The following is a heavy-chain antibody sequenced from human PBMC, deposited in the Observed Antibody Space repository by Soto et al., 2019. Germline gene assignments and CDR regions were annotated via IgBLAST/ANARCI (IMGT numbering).Heavy chain of an antibody. V-gene: IGHV1-24*01. CDR2: FDGEDGQT. J-gene: IGHJ5*02. Sequence: GASVKVSCKVSGYSFSEMSMHWVRQTPEKGLEWMGSFDGEDGQTMYAQKFQGRVTITADKSTSTAYMELSSLRSEDTAVYYCARAGCSSTSCPPGWFDPWGQGTLVTVSS. D-gene: IGHD2-2*01. CDR1: GYSFSEMS. CDR3: ARAGCSSTSCPPGWFDP.